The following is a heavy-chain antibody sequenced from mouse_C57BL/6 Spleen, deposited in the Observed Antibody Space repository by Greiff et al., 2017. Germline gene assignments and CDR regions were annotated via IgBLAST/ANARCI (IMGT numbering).Heavy chain of an antibody. CDR3: ARESSNYYDYDDAMDY. CDR1: GFTITDYY. V-gene: IGHV14-2*01. D-gene: IGHD2-4*01. Sequence: EVQLQQSGAELVKPGASVKLSCTASGFTITDYYMHWVKQRPEQGLEWIGRIDPEDGETKYAPQFQGKATITADTSSNTAYLQPSSLTSEDTAVYYCARESSNYYDYDDAMDYWGQGTSVTVSS. CDR2: IDPEDGET. J-gene: IGHJ4*01.